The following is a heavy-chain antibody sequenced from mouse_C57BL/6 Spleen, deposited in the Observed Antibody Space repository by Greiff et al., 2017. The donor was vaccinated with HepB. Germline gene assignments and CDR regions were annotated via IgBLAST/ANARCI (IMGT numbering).Heavy chain of an antibody. J-gene: IGHJ1*03. CDR3: ARSYYYGRVLDV. V-gene: IGHV14-3*01. CDR1: GFNIKNTY. Sequence: VHVKQSVAELVRPGASVKLSCTASGFNIKNTYMHWVKQRPEQGLEWIGRIDPANGNTKYAPKFQGKATITADTSSNTAYLQLSSLTSEDTAIYYCARSYYYGRVLDVWGTGTTVTVSS. CDR2: IDPANGNT. D-gene: IGHD1-1*01.